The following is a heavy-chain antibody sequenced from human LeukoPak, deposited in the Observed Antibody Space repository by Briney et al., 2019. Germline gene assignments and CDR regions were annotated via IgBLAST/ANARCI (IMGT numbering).Heavy chain of an antibody. D-gene: IGHD2-15*01. CDR3: AGSGGSSCFLGCGFDY. Sequence: GGSLRLSCAASGFAFSDYYMSWIRQAPGKGLEWVSYINTSGSNIYYADSVRGRFTISRDDAKNSLYLQMNSLRAEDTAVYYCAGSGGSSCFLGCGFDYWGQGTLVTVSS. J-gene: IGHJ4*02. CDR2: INTSGSNI. V-gene: IGHV3-11*04. CDR1: GFAFSDYY.